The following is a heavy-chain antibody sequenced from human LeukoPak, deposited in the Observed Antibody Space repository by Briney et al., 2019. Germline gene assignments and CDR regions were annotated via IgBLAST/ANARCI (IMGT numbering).Heavy chain of an antibody. V-gene: IGHV1-2*04. D-gene: IGHD2-21*02. CDR1: GYTFTGYY. J-gene: IGHJ6*02. CDR2: INPNSGGT. CDR3: ARDQGYCGGDCSRYYGMDV. Sequence: ASVKVSCKASGYTFTGYYMHWVRQAPGQGLEWMGWINPNSGGTNYAQKFQGWVTMTRDTSISTAYMELSRLRSDDTAVYYCARDQGYCGGDCSRYYGMDVWGQGTTVTVSS.